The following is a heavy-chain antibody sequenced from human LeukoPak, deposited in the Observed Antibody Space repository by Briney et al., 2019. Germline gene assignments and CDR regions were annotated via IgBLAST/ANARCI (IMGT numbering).Heavy chain of an antibody. CDR3: ARGGAFDSSGYYARYDY. V-gene: IGHV1-46*01. D-gene: IGHD3-22*01. CDR2: INPSGGST. Sequence: GASVKVSCKASGYTFTNYYIHWVRQAPGQGLEWMGIINPSGGSTSYAQKFQGRVTMTRDTSTSTVYMELSSLRSEDTAVYYCARGGAFDSSGYYARYDYWGQGTLVTVSS. J-gene: IGHJ4*02. CDR1: GYTFTNYY.